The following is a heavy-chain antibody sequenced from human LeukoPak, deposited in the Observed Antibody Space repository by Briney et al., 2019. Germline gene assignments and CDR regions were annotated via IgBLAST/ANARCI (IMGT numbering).Heavy chain of an antibody. CDR2: INPKSGGT. CDR1: GYTFTGYY. J-gene: IGHJ6*03. V-gene: IGHV1-2*02. Sequence: ASVKVSCKASGYTFTGYYMHWVRRAPGQGLEWMGWINPKSGGTNYAQKFQGRVTMTRDTSISTAYMELSRLRSDGTAVYYCARGPTVTTDYYYYYMDVWGKGTTVTVSS. CDR3: ARGPTVTTDYYYYYMDV. D-gene: IGHD4-17*01.